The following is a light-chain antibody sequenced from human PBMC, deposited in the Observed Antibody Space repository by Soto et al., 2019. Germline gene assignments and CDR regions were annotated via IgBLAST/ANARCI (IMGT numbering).Light chain of an antibody. CDR1: QSISSW. CDR3: QQYNNYFTWT. J-gene: IGKJ1*01. CDR2: DAS. Sequence: DIQMTQSPSTLSASVGDRVTITCRASQSISSWLAWYQQKPGKAPKLLIYDASSLESGVPSRFSGSGSGTEFTLTISSLQPDDFATYYCQQYNNYFTWTFGQGTKVESK. V-gene: IGKV1-5*01.